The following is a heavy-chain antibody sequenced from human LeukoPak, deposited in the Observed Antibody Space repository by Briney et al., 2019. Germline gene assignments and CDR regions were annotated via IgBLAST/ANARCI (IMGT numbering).Heavy chain of an antibody. CDR1: GFTLSTYN. J-gene: IGHJ4*02. Sequence: GGSLRLSCAASGFTLSTYNMKWVRQAPGKGLEWVSFIYTTGNTHNSDSVKGRFTISRDSSKNTLYLQMNSLRAEDTAVYYCARRAGDYSHPYDYWGQGTLVTVSS. D-gene: IGHD3-22*01. V-gene: IGHV3-53*01. CDR3: ARRAGDYSHPYDY. CDR2: IYTTGNT.